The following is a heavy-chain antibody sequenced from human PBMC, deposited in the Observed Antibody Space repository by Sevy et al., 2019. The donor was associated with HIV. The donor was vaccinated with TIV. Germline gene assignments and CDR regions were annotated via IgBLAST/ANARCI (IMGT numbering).Heavy chain of an antibody. CDR1: GFTFSSYS. Sequence: GGSLRPSCAASGFTFSSYSMNWVRQAPGKGLEWVSYISSSSSTIYYADSVKGRFTISRDNAKNSLYLQMNSLRDEDTAVYYCARDPSGSYYGSGSYLPSDYRGQGTLVTVSS. V-gene: IGHV3-48*02. CDR2: ISSSSSTI. CDR3: ARDPSGSYYGSGSYLPSDY. D-gene: IGHD3-10*01. J-gene: IGHJ4*02.